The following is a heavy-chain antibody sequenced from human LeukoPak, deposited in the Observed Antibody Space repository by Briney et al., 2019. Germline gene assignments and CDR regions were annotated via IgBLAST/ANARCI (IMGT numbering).Heavy chain of an antibody. CDR2: IYYSGST. D-gene: IGHD3-22*01. CDR3: ARSLPMTTKYFQH. Sequence: PSETLSPTCTVSGGSISSSSYYWGWIRQPPGKGLEWIGSIYYSGSTYYNPSLKSRVTISVDTSKNQFSLKLRFVAAADTAVYYCARSLPMTTKYFQHWGQGTLVTVSS. J-gene: IGHJ1*01. V-gene: IGHV4-39*07. CDR1: GGSISSSSYY.